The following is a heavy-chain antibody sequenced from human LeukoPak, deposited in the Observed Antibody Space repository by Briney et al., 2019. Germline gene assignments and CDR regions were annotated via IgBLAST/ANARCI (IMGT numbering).Heavy chain of an antibody. CDR1: GFTFSNLW. CDR3: AKAVDTGLSAVVFIDY. V-gene: IGHV3-23*01. D-gene: IGHD5-18*01. CDR2: ISGSGGSA. J-gene: IGHJ4*02. Sequence: GGSLRLSCAASGFTFSNLWMSWVRQAPGKGLDWVAAISGSGGSAYHADSVKGRFTISRDNSKNRLYMQMNSLRAEDTAVYYCAKAVDTGLSAVVFIDYWGQGTLVTVSS.